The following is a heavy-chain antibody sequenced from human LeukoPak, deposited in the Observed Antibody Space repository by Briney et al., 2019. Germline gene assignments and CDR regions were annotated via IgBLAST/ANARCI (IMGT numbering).Heavy chain of an antibody. Sequence: SETLSLTCTVSGGSISSSSYYWGWIRQPPGKGLEWIGSIYYSGSTYYNPSLKSRVTISVDTSKNQFSLKLSSVTAEDTAVYYCARWDDKFDDAFDIWGQGTMVTVSS. D-gene: IGHD3-22*01. CDR3: ARWDDKFDDAFDI. V-gene: IGHV4-39*01. CDR1: GGSISSSSYY. CDR2: IYYSGST. J-gene: IGHJ3*02.